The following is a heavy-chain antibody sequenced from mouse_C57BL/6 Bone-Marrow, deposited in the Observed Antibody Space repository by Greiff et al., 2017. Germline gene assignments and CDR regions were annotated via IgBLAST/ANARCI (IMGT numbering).Heavy chain of an antibody. CDR1: GYTFTSYW. D-gene: IGHD2-2*01. Sequence: QVHVKQPGTELVKPGASVKLSCKASGYTFTSYWMHWVKQRPGQGLEWIGNINPSNGGTNYNEKFKSKATLTVDKSSSTAYMQLSSLTSEDSAVYYCAREGATMVTTGFAYWGQGTLVTVSA. CDR2: INPSNGGT. V-gene: IGHV1-53*01. CDR3: AREGATMVTTGFAY. J-gene: IGHJ3*01.